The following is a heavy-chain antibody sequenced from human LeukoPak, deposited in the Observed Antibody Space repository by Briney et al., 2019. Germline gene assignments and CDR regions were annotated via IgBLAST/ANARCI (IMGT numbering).Heavy chain of an antibody. D-gene: IGHD3-16*02. CDR2: IYSSGST. J-gene: IGHJ4*02. V-gene: IGHV4-4*07. CDR1: GGSISSYY. Sequence: SETLSLTCTGSGGSISSYYWSWVRQPAGKGLEWIGRIYSSGSTNYNPSLKSRVTMSVDTSKNQFSLKLSSVTAADTAVYYCARAIYDYVWGSYRSSYSFDYWGQGTLVTVSS. CDR3: ARAIYDYVWGSYRSSYSFDY.